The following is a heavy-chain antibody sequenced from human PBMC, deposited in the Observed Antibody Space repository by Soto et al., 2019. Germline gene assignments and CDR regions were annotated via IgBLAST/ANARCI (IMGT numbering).Heavy chain of an antibody. CDR1: GYTFTSYG. V-gene: IGHV1-18*01. CDR2: ISAYNVNT. Sequence: QVQLVQSGAEGKKPGASVKVSCKASGYTFTSYGISWVRQAPGQGLEWMGWISAYNVNTNDAQKPQGTATMTTETSTSTAYMELRSLRSDDTAVYYCARDSPMVRGDGLPDYWGQGTLVTVSS. CDR3: ARDSPMVRGDGLPDY. D-gene: IGHD3-10*01. J-gene: IGHJ4*02.